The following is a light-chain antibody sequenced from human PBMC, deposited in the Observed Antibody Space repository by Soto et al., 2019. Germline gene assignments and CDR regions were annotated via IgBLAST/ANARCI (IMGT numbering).Light chain of an antibody. Sequence: QSVLTQPPSASGTPGQRVTISCSGSSSNIGSNYVYWYQQLPGTATKLLIYRNNQRPSGVPDRFSGSKSGTSASLAISGLRYEDEADYYCAAWDDSLSGLYVFGTGTKVTV. CDR2: RNN. CDR3: AAWDDSLSGLYV. J-gene: IGLJ1*01. CDR1: SSNIGSNY. V-gene: IGLV1-47*01.